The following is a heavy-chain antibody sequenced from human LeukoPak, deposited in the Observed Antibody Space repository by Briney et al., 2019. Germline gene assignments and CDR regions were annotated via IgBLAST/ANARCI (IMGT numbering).Heavy chain of an antibody. V-gene: IGHV1-46*03. CDR3: TRSGIVGAPGDFDY. Sequence: ASVKVSCKASGYTFSSYYMHWVRQAPGQGLEWMGIINPSGGSTKYAQKFQGRVTMTRDASTSTAYMELSSLRSEDTAVYYCTRSGIVGAPGDFDYWGQGTLVTVSS. CDR1: GYTFSSYY. CDR2: INPSGGST. J-gene: IGHJ4*02. D-gene: IGHD1-26*01.